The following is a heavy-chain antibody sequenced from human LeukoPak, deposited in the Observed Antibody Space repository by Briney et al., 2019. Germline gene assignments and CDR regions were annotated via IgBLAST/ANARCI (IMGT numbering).Heavy chain of an antibody. J-gene: IGHJ3*02. Sequence: VASVTVSCKASGYTFTGYYMHWVRQAPGQGLEWMGWINPNSGGTNYAQKFQGRVTMTRDTSISTAYMELSRLRSDDTAAYYCAREGYDILTGYSEASSRRAFDIWGQGTMVTVSS. CDR3: AREGYDILTGYSEASSRRAFDI. D-gene: IGHD3-9*01. V-gene: IGHV1-2*02. CDR1: GYTFTGYY. CDR2: INPNSGGT.